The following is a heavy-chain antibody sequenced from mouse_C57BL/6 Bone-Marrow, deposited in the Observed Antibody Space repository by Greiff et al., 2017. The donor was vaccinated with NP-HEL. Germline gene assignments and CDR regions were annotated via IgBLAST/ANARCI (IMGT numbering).Heavy chain of an antibody. CDR3: AREPMITHYYAMDY. Sequence: QVQLQQSGAELARPGASVKLSCKASGYTFTSYGISWVKQRTGQGLEWIGEIYPRSGNTYYNEKFKGKATLTADKSSSTAYMELRSLTSEDSAVYFCAREPMITHYYAMDYWGQGTSVTVSS. D-gene: IGHD2-4*01. CDR2: IYPRSGNT. J-gene: IGHJ4*01. V-gene: IGHV1-81*01. CDR1: GYTFTSYG.